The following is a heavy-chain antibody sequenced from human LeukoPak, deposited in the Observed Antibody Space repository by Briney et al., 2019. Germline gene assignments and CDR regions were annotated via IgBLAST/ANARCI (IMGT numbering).Heavy chain of an antibody. Sequence: ASVKVSCKASGYTFTRYYMHWVRQAPGQGLEWMGWINPNSGGTNYAQKFQGRVTMTRDTSISTAYMELSRLRSDDTAVYYCARTLYSSSWYLSYYYMDVWGKGTTVTISS. CDR1: GYTFTRYY. CDR2: INPNSGGT. CDR3: ARTLYSSSWYLSYYYMDV. J-gene: IGHJ6*03. V-gene: IGHV1-2*02. D-gene: IGHD6-13*01.